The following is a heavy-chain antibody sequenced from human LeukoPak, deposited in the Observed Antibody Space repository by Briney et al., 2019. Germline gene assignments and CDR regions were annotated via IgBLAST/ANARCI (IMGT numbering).Heavy chain of an antibody. CDR3: AKGGLGTPYNWFDP. CDR1: GFTFDGYA. D-gene: IGHD2-15*01. Sequence: SGGSLRLSCAVSGFTFDGYAMHWVRQAPGKGLEWVSGISWNSGSIGYADSVKGRFTISRDNVKNSLYLQMNTLRVEDTALYYCAKGGLGTPYNWFDPWGQGTLVTVSS. CDR2: ISWNSGSI. J-gene: IGHJ5*02. V-gene: IGHV3-9*01.